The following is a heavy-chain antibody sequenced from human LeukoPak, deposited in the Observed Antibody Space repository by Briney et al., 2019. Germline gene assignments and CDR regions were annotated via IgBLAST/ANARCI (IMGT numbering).Heavy chain of an antibody. D-gene: IGHD5-18*01. J-gene: IGHJ4*02. CDR1: GYSISSGYY. V-gene: IGHV4-38-2*02. CDR3: ARRVVDKAMVYFDY. Sequence: SETLSLTCTVSGYSISSGYYWGWIRQPPGKGLEWIGSIYHSGSTYYNPSLKSRVTISVDTSKNQFSLKLSSVTAADTAVYYCARRVVDKAMVYFDYWGQGTLVTVSS. CDR2: IYHSGST.